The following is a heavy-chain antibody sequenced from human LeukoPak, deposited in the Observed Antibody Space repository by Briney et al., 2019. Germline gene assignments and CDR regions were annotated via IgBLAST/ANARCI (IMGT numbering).Heavy chain of an antibody. D-gene: IGHD1-1*01. CDR3: ARPAAPGTATWFDP. Sequence: GESLKISCKGSGYRFTSYWIGLARQMPGKGMTWMGIIYPVYSDTRSSSPVQGQVTISADKSISTAYLQWSSLKASDTAMYYCARPAAPGTATWFDPWGQGTLVTVSS. CDR1: GYRFTSYW. V-gene: IGHV5-51*01. J-gene: IGHJ5*02. CDR2: IYPVYSDT.